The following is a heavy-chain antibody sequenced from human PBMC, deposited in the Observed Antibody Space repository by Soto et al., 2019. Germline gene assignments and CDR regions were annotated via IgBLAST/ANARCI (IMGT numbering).Heavy chain of an antibody. V-gene: IGHV4-59*08. CDR2: IYYSGTT. CDR1: GGSISSSY. CDR3: ASHDGATFH. Sequence: SETLSLTCTVAGGSISSSYWNWIRQPPGKGLQWIGYIYYSGTTRYNPSLKSRVTISLDTSKKQFSLKLSSVTAADTAVYYCASHDGATFHWGQGTLVTVSS. J-gene: IGHJ4*02. D-gene: IGHD1-26*01.